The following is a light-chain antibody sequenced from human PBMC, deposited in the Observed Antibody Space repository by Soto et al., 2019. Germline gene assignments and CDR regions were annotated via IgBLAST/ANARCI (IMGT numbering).Light chain of an antibody. J-gene: IGKJ5*01. CDR1: QSVSSN. Sequence: EIVMTQSASTLSVSAGERATLSCGASQSVSSNLAWYQQKPGQAPRLLIYGASTRATGIPARFSGSGYGTEFNLTISSLQPEDFAVYYCQQYNNWPITFGQGTRLEIK. CDR3: QQYNNWPIT. V-gene: IGKV3-15*01. CDR2: GAS.